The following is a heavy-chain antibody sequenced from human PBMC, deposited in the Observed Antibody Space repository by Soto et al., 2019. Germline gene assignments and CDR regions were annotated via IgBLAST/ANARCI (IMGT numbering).Heavy chain of an antibody. V-gene: IGHV1-18*01. D-gene: IGHD2-15*01. CDR1: GYTFTSYG. CDR2: ISAYNGNT. Sequence: GASVKGSCKASGYTFTSYGISWVRQAPGQGLEWMGWISAYNGNTNYAQKLQGRVTMTTDTSTSTAYMELRSLRSDDTAVYYCARSDCSGGSCHSHYYYYYMDVWGKGTTVTVSS. J-gene: IGHJ6*03. CDR3: ARSDCSGGSCHSHYYYYYMDV.